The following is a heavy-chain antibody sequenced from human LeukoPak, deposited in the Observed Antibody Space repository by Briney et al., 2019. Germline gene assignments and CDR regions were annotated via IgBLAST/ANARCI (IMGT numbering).Heavy chain of an antibody. J-gene: IGHJ6*02. CDR2: ISSSSSYI. CDR3: AGGIYGMDV. Sequence: GALILSCAASGFTFSSYSMNWVRQAPGKGLEWVSSISSSSSYIYYADSVKGRFTISRDNAKNSLYLQINSLRAEDTAVYYCAGGIYGMDVWGQGTTVTVSS. CDR1: GFTFSSYS. V-gene: IGHV3-21*01. D-gene: IGHD3-16*01.